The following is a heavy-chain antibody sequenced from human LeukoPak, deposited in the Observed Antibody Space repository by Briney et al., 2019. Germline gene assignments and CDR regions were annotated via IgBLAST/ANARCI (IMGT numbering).Heavy chain of an antibody. CDR1: GGSIRSYY. V-gene: IGHV4-59*01. CDR2: IYYSGST. D-gene: IGHD2/OR15-2a*01. CDR3: ARRPGSETIVYGTFDI. J-gene: IGHJ3*02. Sequence: KPSETLSLTCTVSGGSIRSYYWSWIRQPPGKGLEWIGYIYYSGSTNYNPSLKSRVTISVDTSKNQFSLKLSSVSAADTAVYYCARRPGSETIVYGTFDIWGQGAMVTVSS.